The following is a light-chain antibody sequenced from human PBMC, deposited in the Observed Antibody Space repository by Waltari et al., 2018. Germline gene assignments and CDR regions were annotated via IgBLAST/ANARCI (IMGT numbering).Light chain of an antibody. CDR2: GAA. Sequence: VLPQSPGPLSLSPGERGTPSCRASQRLTKNYLAWYQQKPVQAPRLLIYGAASRAPGIADRSIGSWSGTDFTLTISRLEPEDCAMYYCQQYERSVMYTFGQGTKLEIK. V-gene: IGKV3-20*01. CDR3: QQYERSVMYT. J-gene: IGKJ2*01. CDR1: QRLTKNY.